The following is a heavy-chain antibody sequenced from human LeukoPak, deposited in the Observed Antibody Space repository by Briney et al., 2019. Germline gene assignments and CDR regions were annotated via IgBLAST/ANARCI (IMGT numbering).Heavy chain of an antibody. CDR3: VRDFRSADY. V-gene: IGHV3-74*01. Sequence: GGSLRLSGAASGFIFSFYCMHWVRQAPGKGPMWVSRICPDGTGISYADSVKARFTTSRDNAKNTVYLQMNSLREEDTAVYYCVRDFRSADYWGQGTLVTVSS. CDR2: ICPDGTGI. CDR1: GFIFSFYC. J-gene: IGHJ4*02.